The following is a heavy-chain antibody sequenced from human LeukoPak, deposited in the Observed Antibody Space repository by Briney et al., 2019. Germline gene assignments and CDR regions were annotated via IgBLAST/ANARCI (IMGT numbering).Heavy chain of an antibody. Sequence: GASVKVSCKASGYTFTSYAMHWVRQAPGQRLEWMGWINAGNGNTKYSQKFQGRVTITRDTSASTAYMELSSLRSEDTAVYYCARDIGGGTAMAPIDYWGQGTLVTVSS. J-gene: IGHJ4*02. CDR3: ARDIGGGTAMAPIDY. D-gene: IGHD5-18*01. V-gene: IGHV1-3*01. CDR1: GYTFTSYA. CDR2: INAGNGNT.